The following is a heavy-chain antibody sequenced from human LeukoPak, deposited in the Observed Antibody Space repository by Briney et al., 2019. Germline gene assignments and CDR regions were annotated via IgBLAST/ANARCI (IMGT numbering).Heavy chain of an antibody. CDR3: AKVNYYQPYF. CDR1: GFTLSNYA. CDR2: IDGTTGGS. V-gene: IGHV3-23*01. J-gene: IGHJ4*02. D-gene: IGHD2-2*01. Sequence: GGSLRLSCAASGFTLSNYAMSWVRQAPGKGLEWVSTIDGTTGGSYYADSVKGRFTTSRDTFQNTLYLQLNSLRVDDTAIYYCAKVNYYQPYFWGQGTLVTVSS.